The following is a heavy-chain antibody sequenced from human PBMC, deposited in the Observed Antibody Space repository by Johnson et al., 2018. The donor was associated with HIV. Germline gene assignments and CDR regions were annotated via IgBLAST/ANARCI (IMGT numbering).Heavy chain of an antibody. Sequence: VQLVESGGGVVRPGGSLRLSCAASEFTFDDYAMHWVRQAPGKGLEWVSGISWNSGSIGYADSVKGRFTISRDNAKNSLYLQMNSLRAEDTAVYYCARDPDLDAFDIWGQGTMVTVSS. CDR2: ISWNSGSI. J-gene: IGHJ3*02. D-gene: IGHD1-14*01. V-gene: IGHV3-9*01. CDR3: ARDPDLDAFDI. CDR1: EFTFDDYA.